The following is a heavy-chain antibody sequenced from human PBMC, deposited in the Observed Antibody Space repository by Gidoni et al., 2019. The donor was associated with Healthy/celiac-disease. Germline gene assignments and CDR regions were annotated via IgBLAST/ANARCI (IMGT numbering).Heavy chain of an antibody. CDR2: IRSKAYGGTT. V-gene: IGHV3-49*05. CDR1: GFTFGDYA. Sequence: EVQLVESGGGLVKPGRSLRLSCTASGFTFGDYAMSWFRQAPGKGLEWVGFIRSKAYGGTTEYAASVKGRFTISRDDSKSIAYLQMNSLKTEDTAVYYCTSEDTIFGATRYFPLFDYWGQGTLVTVSS. D-gene: IGHD3-3*01. CDR3: TSEDTIFGATRYFPLFDY. J-gene: IGHJ4*02.